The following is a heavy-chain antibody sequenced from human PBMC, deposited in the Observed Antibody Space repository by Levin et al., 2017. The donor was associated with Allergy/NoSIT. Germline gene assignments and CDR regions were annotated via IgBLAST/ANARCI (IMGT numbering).Heavy chain of an antibody. D-gene: IGHD6-19*01. CDR3: AKELGVAGAIDY. CDR2: ISWNSGSI. Sequence: LSLTCAASGFTFDDYAMHWVRQAPGKGLEWVSGISWNSGSIGYADSVKGRFTISRDNAKNSLYLQMNSLRAEDTALYYCAKELGVAGAIDYWGQGTLVTVSS. CDR1: GFTFDDYA. V-gene: IGHV3-9*01. J-gene: IGHJ4*02.